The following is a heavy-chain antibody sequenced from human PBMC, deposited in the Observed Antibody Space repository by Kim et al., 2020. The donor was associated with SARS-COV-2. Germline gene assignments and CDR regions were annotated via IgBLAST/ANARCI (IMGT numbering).Heavy chain of an antibody. CDR3: ARADGDYGHLEY. V-gene: IGHV3-30*15. D-gene: IGHD4-17*01. Sequence: YDADSVNGRFHISRANSKNTQYLQMSSLRAEDTAVYYCARADGDYGHLEYWGQGALVTVSS. J-gene: IGHJ4*02.